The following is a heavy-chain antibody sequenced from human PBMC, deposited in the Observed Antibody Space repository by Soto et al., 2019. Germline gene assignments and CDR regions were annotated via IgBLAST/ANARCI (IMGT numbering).Heavy chain of an antibody. CDR3: ATDPTVTTTGWFDP. J-gene: IGHJ5*02. Sequence: QVPLVQSGAEVKKPGSSVKVSCKASGDTFSSYVISWVRQAPGQGLEWMGRINPIFGTPNYAQKFQGRVTITADESTSTAYMELSSLRSEDTAMYYCATDPTVTTTGWFDPWGQGTLVTVSS. CDR2: INPIFGTP. V-gene: IGHV1-69*18. D-gene: IGHD4-17*01. CDR1: GDTFSSYV.